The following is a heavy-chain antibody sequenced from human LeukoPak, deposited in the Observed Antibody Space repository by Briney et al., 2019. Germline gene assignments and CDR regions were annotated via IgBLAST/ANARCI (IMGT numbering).Heavy chain of an antibody. CDR3: ARLVTVVVGHWYFDL. Sequence: GGSLRLSCAASGFTFSSYWMSWVRQAPGKGLEWVANIKHDGSEKNYVDSVKGRFTISRDNAKNSLYLQMNSLRAEDTAVYYCARLVTVVVGHWYFDLWGRGTLVTVSS. CDR1: GFTFSSYW. CDR2: IKHDGSEK. J-gene: IGHJ2*01. V-gene: IGHV3-7*01. D-gene: IGHD3-22*01.